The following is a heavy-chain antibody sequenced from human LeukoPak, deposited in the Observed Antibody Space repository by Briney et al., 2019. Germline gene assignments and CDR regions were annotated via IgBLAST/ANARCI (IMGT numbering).Heavy chain of an antibody. CDR3: ARHERLRFLEWLPAHYYYYGMDV. CDR1: GGSFSGYY. D-gene: IGHD3-3*01. V-gene: IGHV4-59*08. J-gene: IGHJ6*02. CDR2: IYYSRST. Sequence: PSETLSLTCAVYGGSFSGYYWSWIRQPPGKGLEWIGYIYYSRSTNYNPSLKSRVTISVDTSKNQFSLKLSSVTAADTAVYYCARHERLRFLEWLPAHYYYYGMDVWGQGTTVTVSS.